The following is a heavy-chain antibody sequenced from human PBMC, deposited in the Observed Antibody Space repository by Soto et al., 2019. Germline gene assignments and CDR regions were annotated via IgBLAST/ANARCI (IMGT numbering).Heavy chain of an antibody. V-gene: IGHV3-30-3*02. CDR1: RFPFTSYA. CDR2: ISYDGGNK. Sequence: GGSLRLSCAAYRFPFTSYAMHWVRQAPGKGLEWVAVISYDGGNKFYADSVRGRFTISRDNSNNTLDLQMNSLRPEDTAVYYCAKYCYDSSRCRGAYDIWGQGTMVTV. J-gene: IGHJ3*02. D-gene: IGHD3-22*01. CDR3: AKYCYDSSRCRGAYDI.